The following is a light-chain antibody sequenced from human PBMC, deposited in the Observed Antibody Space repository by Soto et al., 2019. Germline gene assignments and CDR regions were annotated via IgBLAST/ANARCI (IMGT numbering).Light chain of an antibody. CDR2: ASS. CDR3: QQSYRIPYT. V-gene: IGKV1-39*01. CDR1: QTITRY. Sequence: DIQMTQSPSSLSASIGDRVTITCRASQTITRYLSWYQKKPRKAPKLLIYASSSLLVGVPSRFSGSGSGTDFTLTISGLQPEDLGTYYCQQSYRIPYTFGQGTVLEIK. J-gene: IGKJ2*01.